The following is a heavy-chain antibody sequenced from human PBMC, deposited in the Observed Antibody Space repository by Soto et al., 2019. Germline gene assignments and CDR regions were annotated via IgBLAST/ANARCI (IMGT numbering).Heavy chain of an antibody. J-gene: IGHJ6*04. CDR2: ISGSGGST. V-gene: IGHV3-23*01. CDR1: GFTFSSYA. CDR3: VNDLDCGDYGEAYYYGMDV. Sequence: PGGSLRLSCAASGFTFSSYAMSWVRQAPGKGLEWVSAISGSGGSTYYADSVKGRFTISRDNSKNTLYLQMNSLRAEDTAVYYCVNDLDCGDYGEAYYYGMDVWGKGTTVTVSS. D-gene: IGHD4-17*01.